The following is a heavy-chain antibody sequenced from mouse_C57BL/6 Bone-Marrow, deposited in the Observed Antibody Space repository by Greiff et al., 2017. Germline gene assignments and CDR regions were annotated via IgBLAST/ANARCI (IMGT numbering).Heavy chain of an antibody. CDR2: IHPNSGST. CDR1: GYTFTSYW. D-gene: IGHD1-1*01. Sequence: QVQLKQPGAELVKPGASVKLSCKASGYTFTSYWMHWVKQRPGQGLEWIGMIHPNSGSTNYNEKFKSKATLTVDKSSSTAYMQLSSLTSEDSAVYYCARLTTVVVSYWYFDVWGTGTTVTVSS. V-gene: IGHV1-64*01. CDR3: ARLTTVVVSYWYFDV. J-gene: IGHJ1*03.